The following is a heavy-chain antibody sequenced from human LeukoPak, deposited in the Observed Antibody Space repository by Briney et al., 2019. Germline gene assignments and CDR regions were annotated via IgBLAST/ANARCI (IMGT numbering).Heavy chain of an antibody. CDR3: AKGGCSTTSCSYGFDP. CDR1: GFTVSSNY. D-gene: IGHD2-2*01. Sequence: GGSLRLSCAASGFTVSSNYMSWVRQAPGKGLEWVSGISGSGGGTYYADSVKGRFTISRDNSKNALYLQMNSLRAEDTAVYYCAKGGCSTTSCSYGFDPWGQGTLVTVSS. CDR2: ISGSGGGT. V-gene: IGHV3-23*01. J-gene: IGHJ5*02.